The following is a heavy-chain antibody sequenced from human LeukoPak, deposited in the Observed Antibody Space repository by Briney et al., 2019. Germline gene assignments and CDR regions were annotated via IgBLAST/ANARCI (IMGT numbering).Heavy chain of an antibody. CDR1: GYTFTGYY. CDR2: INPNSGGT. J-gene: IGHJ4*02. CDR3: ARARLYSGSENYYFDY. V-gene: IGHV1-2*02. D-gene: IGHD5-12*01. Sequence: GASVKVSCKASGYTFTGYYMHWVRQAPGQGLEWMGWINPNSGGTNYAQKFQGRVTMTRDTSINTAYMELSRLRSDDTAVYYCARARLYSGSENYYFDYWGQGTLVTVSS.